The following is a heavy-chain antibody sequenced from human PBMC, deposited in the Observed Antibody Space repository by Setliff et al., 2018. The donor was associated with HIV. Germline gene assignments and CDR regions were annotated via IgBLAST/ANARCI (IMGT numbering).Heavy chain of an antibody. CDR3: ARDPVYYYDTGTYYRY. V-gene: IGHV4-34*01. CDR2: INHSGST. D-gene: IGHD3-22*01. Sequence: SETLSLTCAVYGGSFSGYYWSWIRQPPGKGLEWIGEINHSGSTNYNMSLWSRVTISLDASRNQFSLELISVTAADTAVYYCARDPVYYYDTGTYYRYWGQGALVTVSS. J-gene: IGHJ4*02. CDR1: GGSFSGYY.